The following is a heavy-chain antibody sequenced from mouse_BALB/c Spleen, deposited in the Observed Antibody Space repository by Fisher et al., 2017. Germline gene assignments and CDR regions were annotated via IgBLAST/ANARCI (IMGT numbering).Heavy chain of an antibody. CDR3: ARSGTVYAMDY. J-gene: IGHJ4*01. Sequence: KFKGKATLTVDNSSSTAYMELRSLTSEDSAVYYCARSGTVYAMDYWGQGTSVTVSS. V-gene: IGHV1-26*01. D-gene: IGHD1-1*01.